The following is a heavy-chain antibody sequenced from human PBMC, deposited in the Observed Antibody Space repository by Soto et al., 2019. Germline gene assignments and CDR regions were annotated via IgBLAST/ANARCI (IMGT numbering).Heavy chain of an antibody. V-gene: IGHV1-2*04. CDR2: INPNSGGT. D-gene: IGHD3-22*01. CDR3: ARVPSDSSAHQLEWYFHL. J-gene: IGHJ2*01. Sequence: QVQLVQSGAEVKKPGASVKVSCKASGYTFTGYYMPWVRQAPGQGLEWMGWINPNSGGTNYAQKFQGWVKMTRDTSISTAHMEHSRLRSDDTAVYYCARVPSDSSAHQLEWYFHLWGRGTLVTVSS. CDR1: GYTFTGYY.